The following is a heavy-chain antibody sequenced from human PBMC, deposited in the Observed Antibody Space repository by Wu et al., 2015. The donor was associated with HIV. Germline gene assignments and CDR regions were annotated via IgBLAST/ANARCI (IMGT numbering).Heavy chain of an antibody. CDR2: TNLNTGGT. CDR3: ARDELFRVDDAFDM. Sequence: QVKLVQSGAEVKKPGASVKVSCKASGYTFTDYFIHWVRQAPGQGFEWMGWTNLNTGGTNYAPKFQGRVSMTRDTSISTAYIELSGLTSDDTAVYYCARDELFRVDDAFDMWGQGTLVTVSS. CDR1: GYTFTDYF. J-gene: IGHJ3*02. D-gene: IGHD3-10*01. V-gene: IGHV1-2*02.